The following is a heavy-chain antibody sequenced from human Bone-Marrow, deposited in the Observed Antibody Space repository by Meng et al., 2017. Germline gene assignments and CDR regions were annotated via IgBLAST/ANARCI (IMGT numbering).Heavy chain of an antibody. CDR1: GYTFTGYY. D-gene: IGHD4-17*01. Sequence: ASVKVSCKASGYTFTGYYMYWVRQAPGQGLEWMGRINPNSGGTNYAQKFQGRVTMTRDTSISTAYMELSRLRSDDTAVYYCARLPLRRDENFDYWGQGTLVTVSS. J-gene: IGHJ4*02. V-gene: IGHV1-2*06. CDR3: ARLPLRRDENFDY. CDR2: INPNSGGT.